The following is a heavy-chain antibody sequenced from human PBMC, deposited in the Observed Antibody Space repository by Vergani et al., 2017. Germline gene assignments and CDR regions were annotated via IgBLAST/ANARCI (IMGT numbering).Heavy chain of an antibody. CDR2: ISYDGSNK. CDR3: ARANKYYMDV. Sequence: QVQLVESGGGVVQPGRSLRLSCAASGFTFSSYGMHWVRQAPGKGLEWVAVISYDGSNKYYADSVKGRFTISRDNSKNTLYLQMNSLRAEDTAVYYCARANKYYMDVWGKGTTVTVSS. J-gene: IGHJ6*03. CDR1: GFTFSSYG. D-gene: IGHD1/OR15-1a*01. V-gene: IGHV3-30*03.